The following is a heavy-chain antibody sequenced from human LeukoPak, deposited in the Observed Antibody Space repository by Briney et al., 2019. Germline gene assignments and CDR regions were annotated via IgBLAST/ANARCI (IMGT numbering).Heavy chain of an antibody. D-gene: IGHD5-12*01. CDR2: INHSGST. V-gene: IGHV4-34*01. J-gene: IGHJ6*03. Sequence: PSETLSLTCAVYGGSFSGYYWSWIRQPPGKGLEWIGEINHSGSTSYNPSLKSRVTISVDTSKNQFSLKLSSVTAADTAVYYCASSGYSGYDFYYMDVWGKGTTVTISS. CDR3: ASSGYSGYDFYYMDV. CDR1: GGSFSGYY.